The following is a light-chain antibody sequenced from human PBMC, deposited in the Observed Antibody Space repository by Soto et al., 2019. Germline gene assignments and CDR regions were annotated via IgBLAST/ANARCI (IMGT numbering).Light chain of an antibody. CDR2: KAS. J-gene: IGKJ2*01. V-gene: IGKV1-5*03. Sequence: DIQMTQSPSTLSASVGDRVTITCRASQNINIWLAWYQHKPGTAPKVLIYKASTLETGVPTRFSGSGSGTEFPLPISGLQPDDVATYYCQQYNTDSRTFGQGTTVVIK. CDR3: QQYNTDSRT. CDR1: QNINIW.